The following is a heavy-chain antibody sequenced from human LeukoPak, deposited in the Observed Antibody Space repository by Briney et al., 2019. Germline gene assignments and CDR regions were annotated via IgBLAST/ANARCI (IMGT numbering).Heavy chain of an antibody. Sequence: PSETLSLTCTVSGGSISSYYWSWIRQPPGKGLEWIGYIYYSGSTNYNPSLKSRVSISVDTSKNQFSLKLGSVTAADTAVYYCAGHSGYDSVDYWGQGTLVTVSS. V-gene: IGHV4-59*08. CDR1: GGSISSYY. D-gene: IGHD5-12*01. CDR2: IYYSGST. CDR3: AGHSGYDSVDY. J-gene: IGHJ4*02.